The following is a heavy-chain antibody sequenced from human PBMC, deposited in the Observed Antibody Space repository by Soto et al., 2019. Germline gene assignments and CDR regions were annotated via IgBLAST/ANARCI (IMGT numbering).Heavy chain of an antibody. CDR1: GDSVSSNSAA. CDR2: TYYRSKWYN. Sequence: QTLSHTGTISGDSVSSNSAAWNWIRQSPSRGLEWLGRTYYRSKWYNDYAVSVKSRITINPDTSKNQFSLQLNSVTPEDTAVYYCARVRLVGGWFLDAFDIWGQGTMVTVSS. D-gene: IGHD6-19*01. J-gene: IGHJ3*02. CDR3: ARVRLVGGWFLDAFDI. V-gene: IGHV6-1*01.